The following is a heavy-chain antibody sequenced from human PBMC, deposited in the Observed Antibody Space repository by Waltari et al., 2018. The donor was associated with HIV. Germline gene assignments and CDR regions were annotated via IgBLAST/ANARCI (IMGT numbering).Heavy chain of an antibody. Sequence: QLMQSGPEMTQPGASLKISCRAAGYDLTSHGITWVRQVPGQGLEWIGWIGAYDRTTDIERRFKDRGRLTTDKSTTTAFLELRSLRIDDTATYYCGRGGGTWLQETHYYKGLDVWGQGTTVIVSS. CDR3: GRGGGTWLQETHYYKGLDV. CDR2: IGAYDRTT. V-gene: IGHV1-18*01. J-gene: IGHJ6*02. D-gene: IGHD3-10*01. CDR1: GYDLTSHG.